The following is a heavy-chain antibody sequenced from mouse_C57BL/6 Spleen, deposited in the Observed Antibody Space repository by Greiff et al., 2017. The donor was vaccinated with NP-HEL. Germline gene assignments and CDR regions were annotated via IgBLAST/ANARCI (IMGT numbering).Heavy chain of an antibody. CDR1: GYTFNSYW. D-gene: IGHD4-1*01. Sequence: QVQLQQPGAELVKPGASVKMSCKASGYTFNSYWITWVKQRPGQGLVWIGDIYPGSGSTNYNEKFKSKATLTVDTSTSTAYMQLSSLTSEDSAVYYCARELDWYFDFWGTGTPVTVSS. CDR2: IYPGSGST. V-gene: IGHV1-55*01. CDR3: ARELDWYFDF. J-gene: IGHJ1*03.